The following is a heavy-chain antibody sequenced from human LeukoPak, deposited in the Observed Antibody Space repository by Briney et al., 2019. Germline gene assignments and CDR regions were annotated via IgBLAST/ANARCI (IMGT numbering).Heavy chain of an antibody. D-gene: IGHD7-27*01. CDR1: GYTFTNYD. V-gene: IGHV1-8*01. CDR3: ASNPPRTGDFNY. CDR2: MSPNNGNT. Sequence: ASVKVYCKTSGYTFTNYDINWVRQATGQGLEWMGWMSPNNGNTGYAQKFQGRVTMTRDTSINTAYMELSSLRSEDTAVYYCASNPPRTGDFNYWGQGALVTVSS. J-gene: IGHJ4*02.